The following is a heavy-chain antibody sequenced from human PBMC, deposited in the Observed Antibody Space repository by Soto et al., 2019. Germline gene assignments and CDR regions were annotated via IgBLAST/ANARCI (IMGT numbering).Heavy chain of an antibody. V-gene: IGHV3-21*01. J-gene: IGHJ4*02. Sequence: EVQLVESGGGLVKPGGSLRLSCAASGFTFSSYSMNWVRQAPGKGLEWVSSISSSSSYIYYADSVKGRFTISRDNAKNSLSLQMNSLRAEDTAVYYCASLGGYSGYDWVDYWGQGTLVTVSS. CDR2: ISSSSSYI. D-gene: IGHD5-12*01. CDR1: GFTFSSYS. CDR3: ASLGGYSGYDWVDY.